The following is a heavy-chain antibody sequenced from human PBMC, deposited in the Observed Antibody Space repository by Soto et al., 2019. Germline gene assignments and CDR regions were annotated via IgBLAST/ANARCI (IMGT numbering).Heavy chain of an antibody. V-gene: IGHV4-39*01. CDR1: GGSISNNNYY. D-gene: IGHD2-2*01. J-gene: IGHJ5*02. CDR2: IYYSGST. Sequence: QLQLQESGPGLVKPSETLSLTCTVSGGSISNNNYYWGWIRQPPGKGLEWIGSIYYSGSTYYNPSLTARVTISVDTSKDQFSLKLSSVTAADTAVYYCARHHWGGNIVPPSRADWFDPWGQGTLVTVSS. CDR3: ARHHWGGNIVPPSRADWFDP.